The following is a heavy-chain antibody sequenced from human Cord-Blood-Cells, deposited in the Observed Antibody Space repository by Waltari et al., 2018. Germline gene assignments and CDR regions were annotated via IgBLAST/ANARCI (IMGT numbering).Heavy chain of an antibody. Sequence: QVQLQQWGAGLLKPSETLSLTCAVYGGSFSGYYWSWIRQPPGKGLDWSGEINHSGSTNYNPSLKHRVTISVDTSKNQFSLKLSSVTAADTAVYYCARVYKGVVVPAAIQDYYYYYMDVWGKGTTVTVSS. CDR3: ARVYKGVVVPAAIQDYYYYYMDV. CDR2: INHSGST. CDR1: GGSFSGYY. J-gene: IGHJ6*03. V-gene: IGHV4-34*01. D-gene: IGHD2-2*02.